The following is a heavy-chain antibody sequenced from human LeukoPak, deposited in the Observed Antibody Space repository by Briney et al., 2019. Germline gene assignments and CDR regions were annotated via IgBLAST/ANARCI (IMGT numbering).Heavy chain of an antibody. CDR1: GFTFRNYV. J-gene: IGHJ4*02. CDR2: IGGTDGTT. D-gene: IGHD3-10*01. V-gene: IGHV3-23*01. CDR3: TKRIDGAGSYYIDF. Sequence: GGSRRLSCAASGFTFRNYVMNWVRQAPGKGLEWVSAIGGTDGTTFYAAFVKGRFTISRDNSRNTLYLQMNSLRAEDTAVYYCTKRIDGAGSYYIDFWGQGTVVTVSS.